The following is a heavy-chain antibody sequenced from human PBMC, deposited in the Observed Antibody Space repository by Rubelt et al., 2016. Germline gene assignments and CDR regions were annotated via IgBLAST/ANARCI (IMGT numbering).Heavy chain of an antibody. CDR1: A. CDR3: ARLHLLLPHYGMDV. V-gene: IGHV1-3*01. D-gene: IGHD5-24*01. J-gene: IGHJ6*02. Sequence: AMHWVRQAPGQRLEWMGWINAGNGNTKYSQKFQGRVTITRDTSASTAYMELSSLRSEDTAVYYCARLHLLLPHYGMDVWGQGTTVTVSS. CDR2: INAGNGNT.